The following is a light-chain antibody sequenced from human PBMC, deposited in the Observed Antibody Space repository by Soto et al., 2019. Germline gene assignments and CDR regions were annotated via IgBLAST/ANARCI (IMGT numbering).Light chain of an antibody. Sequence: QSALTQPASVSGSPVQSITISCAGTSGDVCAYNFVTWFQQHPGKVPKLIIYDVTDRPSGVSDRFSGSKSGNTASLTISGRLAEDEADYYCGSYTTINTMIFGGGTKRTVL. CDR2: DVT. J-gene: IGLJ2*01. CDR3: GSYTTINTMI. CDR1: SGDVCAYNF. V-gene: IGLV2-14*01.